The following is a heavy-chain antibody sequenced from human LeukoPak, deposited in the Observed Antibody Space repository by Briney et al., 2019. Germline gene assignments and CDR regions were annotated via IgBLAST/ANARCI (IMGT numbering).Heavy chain of an antibody. CDR1: GFTFSSYG. V-gene: IGHV3-23*01. J-gene: IGHJ5*02. D-gene: IGHD3-3*01. Sequence: PGGSLRLSCAASGFTFSSYGMSWVRQAPGKGLEWVSAISGSGGSTYYADSVKGRFTISRDNSKNTLYLQMNSLRAEDTAVYYCAKDGLRFLEWLPTDWFDPWGQGTLVTVSS. CDR2: ISGSGGST. CDR3: AKDGLRFLEWLPTDWFDP.